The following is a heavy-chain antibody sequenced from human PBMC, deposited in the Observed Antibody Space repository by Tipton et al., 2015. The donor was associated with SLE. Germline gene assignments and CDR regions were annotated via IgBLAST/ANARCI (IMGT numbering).Heavy chain of an antibody. V-gene: IGHV4-39*01. CDR1: GGSISSSSYY. D-gene: IGHD1-14*01. Sequence: TLSLTCTVSGGSISSSSYYWGWIRQPPGKGLEWIGSIYYSGSSYYNPSLKSRVTISVDTSKNQFSLRLSSVTAADTAVYYCASPEAFDIWGQGSMVTVSS. J-gene: IGHJ3*02. CDR3: ASPEAFDI. CDR2: IYYSGSS.